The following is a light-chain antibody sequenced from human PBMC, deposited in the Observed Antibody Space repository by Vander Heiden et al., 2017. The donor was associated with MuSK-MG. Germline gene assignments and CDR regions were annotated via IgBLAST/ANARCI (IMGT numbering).Light chain of an antibody. CDR3: QQHNSWPLT. V-gene: IGKV3-15*01. CDR1: QTINTN. CDR2: GTS. Sequence: EIVITQSPAALSLSPGARATLPCRARQTINTNLAWYQQKPGQAPRLLIYGTSSRATGIPVRFSGSGSGTEFTLTISSLQSEDFAVYYWQQHNSWPLTFGGGTKVEIK. J-gene: IGKJ4*01.